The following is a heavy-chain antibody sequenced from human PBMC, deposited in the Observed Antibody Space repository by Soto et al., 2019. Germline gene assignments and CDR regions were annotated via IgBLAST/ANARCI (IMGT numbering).Heavy chain of an antibody. CDR3: ARDRYSYGRRPLDY. V-gene: IGHV3-30-3*01. D-gene: IGHD5-18*01. CDR1: GFTFSSYA. Sequence: QVQLVESGGGVVQPGRSLRLSCAASGFTFSSYAMHWVRQAPGKGLEWVAVISYDGSNKYYADSVKGRFTISRDNSKNTLYLQMNSLRAEDTAVYYCARDRYSYGRRPLDYWGQGTLVTVSS. CDR2: ISYDGSNK. J-gene: IGHJ4*02.